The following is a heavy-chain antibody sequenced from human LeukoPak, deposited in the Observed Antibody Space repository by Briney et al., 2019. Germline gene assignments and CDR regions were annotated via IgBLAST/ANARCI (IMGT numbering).Heavy chain of an antibody. J-gene: IGHJ3*02. D-gene: IGHD4-11*01. CDR1: GGTFSSYA. V-gene: IGHV1-69*13. CDR3: AADTVFTDAFDI. CDR2: IIPIFGTA. Sequence: SVKVSCKASGGTFSSYAISWVRQAPGQGLEWMGGIIPIFGTANYAQKFQGRVTITADESTSTAYMELSSLRSEDTAVYYCAADTVFTDAFDIWGQGTMVTVSS.